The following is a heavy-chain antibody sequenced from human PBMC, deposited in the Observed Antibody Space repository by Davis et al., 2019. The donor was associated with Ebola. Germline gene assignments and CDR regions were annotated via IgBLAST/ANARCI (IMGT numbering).Heavy chain of an antibody. D-gene: IGHD6-19*01. CDR2: ISYDGSNK. J-gene: IGHJ6*02. Sequence: GGSLRLSCAASGFTFSSYAMHWVRQAPGKGLAWVAVISYDGSNKYYADSVKGRFTISRDNSKNTLYLQMNSLRAEDTAVYYCAREGQSIAVPGDYYYYGMDVWGQGTAVTVSS. CDR1: GFTFSSYA. V-gene: IGHV3-30*04. CDR3: AREGQSIAVPGDYYYYGMDV.